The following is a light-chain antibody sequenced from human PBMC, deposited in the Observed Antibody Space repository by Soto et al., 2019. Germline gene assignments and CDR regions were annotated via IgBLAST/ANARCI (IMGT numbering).Light chain of an antibody. CDR1: QSVSTN. J-gene: IGKJ2*01. CDR3: QQYYNWAPLYT. Sequence: EMVMTQSPATLSVSPGERATLSCRASQSVSTNLAWYQHKPGQPPRLLFYGASTRATGIPARFSGSASGTEFTLTIGSLQSEDFAVYYCQQYYNWAPLYTFGQVTKLEIK. V-gene: IGKV3-15*01. CDR2: GAS.